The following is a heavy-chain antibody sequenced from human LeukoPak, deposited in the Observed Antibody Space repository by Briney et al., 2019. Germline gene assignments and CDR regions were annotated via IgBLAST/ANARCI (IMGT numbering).Heavy chain of an antibody. D-gene: IGHD6-19*01. J-gene: IGHJ3*02. CDR1: GFTFSSYA. CDR3: AAQWLVLGAFDI. CDR2: ISGSGGST. Sequence: SGGSLRLSCAASGFTFSSYAMSWVRQAPGKGLEWFSAISGSGGSTYYADSVKGRFTISRDNSKNTLYLQMNSLRAEDTAVYYCAAQWLVLGAFDIWGQGTMVTVSS. V-gene: IGHV3-23*01.